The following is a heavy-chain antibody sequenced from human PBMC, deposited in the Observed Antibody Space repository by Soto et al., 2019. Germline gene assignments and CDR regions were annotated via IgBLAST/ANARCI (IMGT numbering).Heavy chain of an antibody. J-gene: IGHJ4*02. CDR2: IYYTGNS. V-gene: IGHV4-31*03. CDR3: AREQWGFDS. D-gene: IGHD6-19*01. CDR1: GGSITTNGHY. Sequence: QVQLQDSGPELVKPSQTLSLTCSVSGGSITTNGHYWTWIRQHPGQGLEWIAYIYYTGNSYLNPTLKIRLSISVDTSKNQFSLELRSVTAADTAVYYCAREQWGFDSWGQGTLVTVSS.